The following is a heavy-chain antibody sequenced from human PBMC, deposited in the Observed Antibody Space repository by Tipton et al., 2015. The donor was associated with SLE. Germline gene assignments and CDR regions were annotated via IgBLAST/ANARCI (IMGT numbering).Heavy chain of an antibody. V-gene: IGHV3-30*02. D-gene: IGHD2/OR15-2a*01. CDR2: IRYDGNVQ. J-gene: IGHJ3*02. Sequence: SLRLSCAASGFTFRTFGIHWVRQAPGKGLEWVAFIRYDGNVQFYSDSVTGRFTISRDNSRNSLYLQMSSLGAEDTAVYYCARVSTAPDAFDIWGQGTVVTVSS. CDR1: GFTFRTFG. CDR3: ARVSTAPDAFDI.